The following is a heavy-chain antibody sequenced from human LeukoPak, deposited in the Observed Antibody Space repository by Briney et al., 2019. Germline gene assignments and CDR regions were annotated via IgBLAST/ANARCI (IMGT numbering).Heavy chain of an antibody. D-gene: IGHD6-13*01. CDR1: GGSISSSSYY. Sequence: PSETLSLTCTVSGGSISSSSYYWGWIRQPPGKGLEWIGSIYYSGSTYYNPSLKSRVTISVDTSKNQFSLKLSSVTAADTAVYYCASPYGSSWESWYFDLWGRGTLVTVSS. J-gene: IGHJ2*01. V-gene: IGHV4-39*01. CDR3: ASPYGSSWESWYFDL. CDR2: IYYSGST.